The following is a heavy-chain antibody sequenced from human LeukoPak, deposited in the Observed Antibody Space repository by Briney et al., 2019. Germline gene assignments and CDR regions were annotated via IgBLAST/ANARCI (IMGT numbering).Heavy chain of an antibody. CDR3: ARVYRAVAGRGYYFDY. V-gene: IGHV3-53*01. J-gene: IGHJ4*02. D-gene: IGHD6-19*01. Sequence: GGSLTLSCAASGFTVRTNYMGWVRQAPGKGLEWVSVIYSGGSTYYADSVKGRFTISRDNSKNTLSLQMNSLRAEDTAVYYCARVYRAVAGRGYYFDYWGEGTLVTVSS. CDR1: GFTVRTNY. CDR2: IYSGGST.